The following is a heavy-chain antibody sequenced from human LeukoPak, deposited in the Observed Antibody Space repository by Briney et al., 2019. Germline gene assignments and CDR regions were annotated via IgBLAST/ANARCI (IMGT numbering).Heavy chain of an antibody. CDR3: ARYNYGEDFDY. CDR2: IYYSGST. CDR1: GGSISSYY. V-gene: IGHV4-59*01. D-gene: IGHD5-24*01. J-gene: IGHJ4*02. Sequence: SETLSLTCTVSGGSISSYYWSWIRQPPGKGLEWIGYIYYSGSTNYNPSLKSRVTISVDTSKNQFSLKLSSVTAADTAVYYCARYNYGEDFDYWGQGTLATVSS.